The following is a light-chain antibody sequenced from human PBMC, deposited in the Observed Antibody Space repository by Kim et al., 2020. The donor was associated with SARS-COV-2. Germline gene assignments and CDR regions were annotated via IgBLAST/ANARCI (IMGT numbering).Light chain of an antibody. CDR3: YSYTGSDIPWI. V-gene: IGLV2-8*03. CDR2: EVT. CDR1: SSDVGGYNH. Sequence: QSVTISCPGTSSDVGGYNHVSWYQQHPGEAPKLIIYEVTKRPSGVPDRFFGSKSGNTASLTVSGLQTDDEADYYCYSYTGSDIPWIFGGGTKLTVL. J-gene: IGLJ3*02.